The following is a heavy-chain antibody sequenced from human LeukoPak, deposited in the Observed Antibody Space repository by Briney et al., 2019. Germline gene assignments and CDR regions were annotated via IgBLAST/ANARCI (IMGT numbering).Heavy chain of an antibody. Sequence: PSRSLRLSCAASGFTFSSYGMHWVRQAPGKGLEWVAVIWYDGSNKYYADSVKGRFTISRDNSKNTLYLQMNSLRAEDTAVYYCVKDLGRYRNNSFDYWGQGTLVTVSS. D-gene: IGHD1-26*01. V-gene: IGHV3-33*06. J-gene: IGHJ4*02. CDR3: VKDLGRYRNNSFDY. CDR1: GFTFSSYG. CDR2: IWYDGSNK.